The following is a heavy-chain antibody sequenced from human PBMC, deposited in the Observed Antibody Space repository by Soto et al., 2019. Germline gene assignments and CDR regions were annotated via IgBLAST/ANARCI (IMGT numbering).Heavy chain of an antibody. CDR1: GYTFTKYG. V-gene: IGHV1-18*01. CDR3: AREVASAGGEYDY. CDR2: ISGYNGNT. J-gene: IGHJ4*02. Sequence: QVQLVQSAAEVKNPGASVKVSCKTSGYTFTKYGIGWVRQAPGQGPEWMGWISGYNGNTNYAQNLQGRVTVTADTSTSTGYMELRGLRSDDTAVDYCAREVASAGGEYDYWGQGTLVTVSS. D-gene: IGHD6-13*01.